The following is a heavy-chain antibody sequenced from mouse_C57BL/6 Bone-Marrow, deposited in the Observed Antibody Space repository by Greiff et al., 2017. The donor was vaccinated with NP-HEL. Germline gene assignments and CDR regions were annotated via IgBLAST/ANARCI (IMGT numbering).Heavy chain of an antibody. V-gene: IGHV2-9-1*01. D-gene: IGHD1-1*01. CDR3: ARNYYGSYWYFDV. CDR1: GFSLTSYA. CDR2: IWTGGGT. J-gene: IGHJ1*03. Sequence: VKLMESGPGLVAPSQRLSITCTVSGFSLTSYAISWVRQPPGKGLEWLGVIWTGGGTNYNSALKSRLSISKDNSKSQVFLKMNSLQTDDTARYYCARNYYGSYWYFDVWGTGTTVTVSS.